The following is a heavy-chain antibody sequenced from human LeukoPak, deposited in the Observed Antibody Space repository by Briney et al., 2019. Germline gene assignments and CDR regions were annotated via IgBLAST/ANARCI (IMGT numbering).Heavy chain of an antibody. CDR1: GGSISSYY. CDR3: ARNGRQVATSYYYFDY. J-gene: IGHJ4*02. V-gene: IGHV4-59*01. CDR2: IYYSGST. Sequence: PSETLSLTCTVSGGSISSYYWSWIRQPPGKGLEWLGYIYYSGSTNYNPSLKSRVTISVDTSKNQFSLKLSSVTAADTAVYYCARNGRQVATSYYYFDYWGQGTLVTVSS. D-gene: IGHD5-12*01.